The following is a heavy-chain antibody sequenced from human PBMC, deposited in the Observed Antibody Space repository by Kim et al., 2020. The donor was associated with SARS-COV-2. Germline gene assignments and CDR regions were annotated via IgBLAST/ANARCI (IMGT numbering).Heavy chain of an antibody. CDR3: ALNRDAGFNFGEHDD. CDR1: GITFSNHP. V-gene: IGHV3-23*01. CDR2: ITSRGYPI. J-gene: IGHJ4*02. Sequence: GGSLRLSCQVSGITFSNHPMSWVRQAPGKGLEWVSSITSRGYPINYADSVKGRFTISRDDSKNTVYLQMSGLRVEDTAVYYCALNRDAGFNFGEHDDWGQGNLVTVSP. D-gene: IGHD3-16*01.